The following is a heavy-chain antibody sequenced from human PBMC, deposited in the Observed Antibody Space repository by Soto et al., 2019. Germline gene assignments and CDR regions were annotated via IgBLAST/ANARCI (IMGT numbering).Heavy chain of an antibody. J-gene: IGHJ3*02. Sequence: ASVKVSCKASGYTFTGYYMHWVRQAPGQGLEWMGWINPNSGGTNYAQKFQGWVTMTRDTSISTAYMELSRLRSDDTAVYYCARVGGLAYCGGDCYSVDQPESYAFDIWGQGTMVTVSS. CDR1: GYTFTGYY. V-gene: IGHV1-2*04. CDR2: INPNSGGT. D-gene: IGHD2-21*01. CDR3: ARVGGLAYCGGDCYSVDQPESYAFDI.